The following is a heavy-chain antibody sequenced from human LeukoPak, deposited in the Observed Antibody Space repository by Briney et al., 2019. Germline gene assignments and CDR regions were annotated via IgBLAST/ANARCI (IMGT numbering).Heavy chain of an antibody. V-gene: IGHV4-39*01. CDR1: CSSISSSSYY. D-gene: IGHD2-2*01. Sequence: PSETLSLTCTVSCSSISSSSYYWGWIRQPPGKGLEWIGSICYSGSTYYDPSLKSRVTISVDTSKNQFSLKLSSVTAADTAVYYCARRKPDHCSSTSCYQARNWFDPWGQGTLVTVSS. CDR3: ARRKPDHCSSTSCYQARNWFDP. J-gene: IGHJ5*02. CDR2: ICYSGST.